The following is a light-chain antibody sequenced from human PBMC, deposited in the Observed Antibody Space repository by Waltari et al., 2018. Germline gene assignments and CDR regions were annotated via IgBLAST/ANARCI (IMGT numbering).Light chain of an antibody. V-gene: IGLV2-14*03. CDR3: SSHTTSSTLV. Sequence: QSALTQPAPVSGSPGRSIPISCTGRSDAVGRDKFASWYQQHPAKVPKLLIFDATDRPSGVSDRFSGSKSGNTASLTISGLQPEDEADYYCSSHTTSSTLVFGGGTRVTVL. CDR2: DAT. CDR1: SDAVGRDKF. J-gene: IGLJ2*01.